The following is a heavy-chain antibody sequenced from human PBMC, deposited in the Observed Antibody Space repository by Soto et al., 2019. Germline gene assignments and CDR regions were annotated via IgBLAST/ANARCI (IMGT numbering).Heavy chain of an antibody. CDR3: VRYCSTTLCNGVATRTFDY. V-gene: IGHV3-48*03. D-gene: IGHD2-2*01. CDR1: RFTFSTYE. CDR2: ISSSGSTV. Sequence: GGSLRLSCAASRFTFSTYEMHWVRQAPGKGLEWVSYISSSGSTVYYADSVKGRFTISRDNTRNSLYLRMNSLRDEDTALYYCVRYCSTTLCNGVATRTFDYWGQGTLVTVS. J-gene: IGHJ4*02.